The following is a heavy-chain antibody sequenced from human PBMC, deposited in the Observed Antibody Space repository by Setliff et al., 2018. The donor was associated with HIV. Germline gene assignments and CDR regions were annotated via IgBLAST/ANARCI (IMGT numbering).Heavy chain of an antibody. J-gene: IGHJ4*01. CDR1: GFSFSSYS. CDR2: ISSSSSTI. V-gene: IGHV3-48*01. Sequence: PGGSLRLSCAASGFSFSSYSMNWARQAPGKGLEWVSCISSSSSTIYYADSVKGRFTISRDNSKNTLNLQMNSLRPEDTAVYYCAKGLVIFGALSDWVLDYWGQGTLVTVSS. CDR3: AKGLVIFGALSDWVLDY. D-gene: IGHD3-3*02.